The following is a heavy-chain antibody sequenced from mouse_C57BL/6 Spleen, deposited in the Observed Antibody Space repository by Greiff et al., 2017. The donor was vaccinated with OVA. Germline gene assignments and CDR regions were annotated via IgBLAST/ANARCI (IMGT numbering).Heavy chain of an antibody. Sequence: VKLQESGPELVKPGASVKISCKASGYAFSSSWMNWVKQRPGKGLEWIGRIYPGDGDTNYNGKFKGKATLTADKSSSTAYMQLSSLTSEDSAVYFCARKTSTGIDYWGQGTTLTVSS. CDR2: IYPGDGDT. CDR1: GYAFSSSW. D-gene: IGHD4-1*02. CDR3: ARKTSTGIDY. V-gene: IGHV1-82*01. J-gene: IGHJ2*01.